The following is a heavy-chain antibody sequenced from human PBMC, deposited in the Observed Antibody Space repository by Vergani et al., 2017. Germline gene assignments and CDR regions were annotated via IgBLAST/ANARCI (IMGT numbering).Heavy chain of an antibody. Sequence: EVQLVESGGGLVQPGWSLRLSCAASGFTFSSYAMHWVRHATGKGLEWVSAIGTAGDPYYPGSVKGLFTISIENAKNCLSLQMNSLRAGDTAVYYCARAVGDDYFDYWGQGTLVTVSS. V-gene: IGHV3-13*05. J-gene: IGHJ4*02. D-gene: IGHD1-26*01. CDR1: GFTFSSYA. CDR3: ARAVGDDYFDY. CDR2: IGTAGDP.